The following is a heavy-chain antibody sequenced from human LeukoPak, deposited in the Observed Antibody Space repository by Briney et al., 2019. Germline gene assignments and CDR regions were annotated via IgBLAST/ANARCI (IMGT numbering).Heavy chain of an antibody. J-gene: IGHJ4*02. V-gene: IGHV3-30*02. CDR2: IQYDGSNE. Sequence: GGSLRLSCAASGFTFSSYGMHWVRQAPGKGLEWVAYIQYDGSNEQYADSVKGRFSISRDSSKNILYLQMNSLRAEDTAVYYCARSITMVRGVIAYWGQGTLVTVSS. D-gene: IGHD3-10*01. CDR3: ARSITMVRGVIAY. CDR1: GFTFSSYG.